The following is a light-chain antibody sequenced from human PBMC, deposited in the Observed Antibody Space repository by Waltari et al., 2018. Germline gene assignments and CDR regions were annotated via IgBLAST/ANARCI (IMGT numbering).Light chain of an antibody. Sequence: YVLTPPPSLSVAPGQTANLPWGGNNIGRRRVHWYQQKPGQAPGLVVYDDSDRPSGIPDRFSGSNSGNTATLTISSVEAGDEAAYYCQGWDSTSDVVFGGGTKLTVL. CDR1: NIGRRR. CDR2: DDS. CDR3: QGWDSTSDVV. J-gene: IGLJ3*02. V-gene: IGLV3-21*02.